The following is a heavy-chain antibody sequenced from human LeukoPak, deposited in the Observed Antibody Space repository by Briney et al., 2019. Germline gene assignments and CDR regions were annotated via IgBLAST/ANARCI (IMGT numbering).Heavy chain of an antibody. V-gene: IGHV4-59*01. J-gene: IGHJ4*02. CDR3: ARGGASSRYFDS. CDR2: NSHSGDS. CDR1: SGSIGTDF. D-gene: IGHD1-26*01. Sequence: PSETLSLTCTVSSGSIGTDFWSWIRQPPGKGLEWIGFNSHSGDSNYNPSLKSRVTISVDSSKDQFSLKMTSVTAAHTAVHYCARGGASSRYFDSWGQGTLVTVSS.